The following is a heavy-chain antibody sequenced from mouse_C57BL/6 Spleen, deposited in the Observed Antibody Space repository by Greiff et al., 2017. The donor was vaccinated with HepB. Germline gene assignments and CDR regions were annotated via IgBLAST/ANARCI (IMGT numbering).Heavy chain of an antibody. Sequence: QVQLQQPGAELVRPGTSVKLSCTASGYTFTSYWMHWVKQRPGQGLEWIGVIDPSDSYTNYNQKFKGKATLTVYTSSSTAYMQLSSLTSEDSAVYYCARFPYGYDRYVDVWGTGTTVTVSS. D-gene: IGHD2-2*01. V-gene: IGHV1-59*01. CDR1: GYTFTSYW. J-gene: IGHJ1*03. CDR3: ARFPYGYDRYVDV. CDR2: IDPSDSYT.